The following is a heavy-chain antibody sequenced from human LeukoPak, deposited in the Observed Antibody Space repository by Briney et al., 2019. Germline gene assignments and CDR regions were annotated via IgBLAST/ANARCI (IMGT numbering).Heavy chain of an antibody. V-gene: IGHV1-2*02. CDR1: GYTFTGYY. Sequence: ASVKVSCKASGYTFTGYYMHWVRQAPGQGLEWMGWINPNSGGTNYAQKFQGRVTMTRDTSISTAYMELSRLRSDDTAVYYCARDAGYSAYDYYYYMDVWGKGTMVTVSS. D-gene: IGHD5-12*01. J-gene: IGHJ6*03. CDR3: ARDAGYSAYDYYYYMDV. CDR2: INPNSGGT.